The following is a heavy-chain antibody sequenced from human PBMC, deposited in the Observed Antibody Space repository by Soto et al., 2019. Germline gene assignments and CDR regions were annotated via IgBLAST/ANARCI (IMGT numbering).Heavy chain of an antibody. V-gene: IGHV1-69*02. J-gene: IGHJ5*02. CDR2: IIPILGIA. CDR1: GGTFSSYT. Sequence: QVQLVQSGAEVKKPGSSVKVSCKASGGTFSSYTISWVRQAPGQGLEWMGRIIPILGIANYAQKFQGRVTITADKSTSTDYMELSSLRSEDTDVYYCARANVAAAGPWFDPWGQGTLVTVSS. CDR3: ARANVAAAGPWFDP. D-gene: IGHD6-13*01.